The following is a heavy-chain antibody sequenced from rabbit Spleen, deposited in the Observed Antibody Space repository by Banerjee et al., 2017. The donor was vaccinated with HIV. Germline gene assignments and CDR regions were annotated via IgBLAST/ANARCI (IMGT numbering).Heavy chain of an antibody. D-gene: IGHD4-2*01. J-gene: IGHJ4*01. CDR3: ARDQWDGSSIYALFNL. CDR1: GFSFSSSYY. CDR2: INAITGKA. Sequence: QEQLVESGGGLVQPEGSLTLTCTASGFSFSSSYYMCWVRQAPGKGLEWIACINAITGKAVYASWAKGRFTISKTSSTTVTLQMTSLTVADTGTYFCARDQWDGSSIYALFNLWGPGTLVTVS. V-gene: IGHV1S45*01.